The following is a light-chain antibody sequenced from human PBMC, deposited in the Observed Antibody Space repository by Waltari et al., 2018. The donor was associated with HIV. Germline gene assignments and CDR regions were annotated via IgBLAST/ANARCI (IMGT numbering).Light chain of an antibody. V-gene: IGLV2-8*01. J-gene: IGLJ2*01. CDR2: EVS. CDR3: SSYAGSNNLL. Sequence: HSALTQPPSASGSPGQSVTISCTGPRRDVGSYNFLSSYKQHPGKAPKLLIFEVSKRPSGVPDRFSGSKSGNTASLTVAGLQPEDEADYYCSSYAGSNNLLFGGGTKLTVL. CDR1: RRDVGSYNF.